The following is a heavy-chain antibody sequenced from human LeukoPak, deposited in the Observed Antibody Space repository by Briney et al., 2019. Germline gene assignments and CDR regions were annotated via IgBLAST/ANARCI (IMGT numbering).Heavy chain of an antibody. D-gene: IGHD2-15*01. Sequence: PSETPSLTCDVSGASISGYWWSWTRQPAGKGLEWIGRMYTDGDTNYNPALKSRVTVSVDTSKNLFSLKLNSVTAADTSVYYCARGYCRGGSCQVFDYWGQGTLVTVSS. CDR3: ARGYCRGGSCQVFDY. CDR1: GASISGYW. V-gene: IGHV4-4*07. J-gene: IGHJ4*02. CDR2: MYTDGDT.